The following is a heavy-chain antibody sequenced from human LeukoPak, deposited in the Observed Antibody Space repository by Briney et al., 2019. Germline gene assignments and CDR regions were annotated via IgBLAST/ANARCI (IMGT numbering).Heavy chain of an antibody. D-gene: IGHD4-17*01. CDR2: ISSSSSTI. CDR1: GFTFSSYA. Sequence: GGSLRLSCAASGFTFSSYAMHWVRQAPGKGLEWVSYISSSSSTIYYADSVKGRFTISRDNAKNSLYLQMNSLRAEDTAVYYCARGDGDYAWDDFDYWGQGTLVTVSS. J-gene: IGHJ4*01. CDR3: ARGDGDYAWDDFDY. V-gene: IGHV3-48*04.